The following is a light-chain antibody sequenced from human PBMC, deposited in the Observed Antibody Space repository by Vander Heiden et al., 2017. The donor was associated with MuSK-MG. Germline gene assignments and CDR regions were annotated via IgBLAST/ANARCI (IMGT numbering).Light chain of an antibody. V-gene: IGKV1-39*01. J-gene: IGKJ4*01. Sequence: DIQMTQSPSSLSASVGDRVTITCRASQSISSSLNWYQQKPGKAPKLLIYLASNLQSGVPSRFSGSGSGTDFTLTISSLQPEDFATYYCQQSDSIPLTFGGGTKVEIK. CDR3: QQSDSIPLT. CDR1: QSISSS. CDR2: LAS.